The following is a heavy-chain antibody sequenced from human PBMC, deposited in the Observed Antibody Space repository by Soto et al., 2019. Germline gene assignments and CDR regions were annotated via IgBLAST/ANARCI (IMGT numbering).Heavy chain of an antibody. J-gene: IGHJ1*01. Sequence: QVQLQESGPGLVKPSETLSLTCTVSGGSVSSGSYYWSWIRQPPGKGLEWIGYIYYSGSTNYNPSLMSRVTISVDTSKNQFSLKLSSVTAADTAVYYCARAPRYCSGGSCYFGYFQHWGQGTLVTVSS. CDR1: GGSVSSGSYY. D-gene: IGHD2-15*01. V-gene: IGHV4-61*01. CDR3: ARAPRYCSGGSCYFGYFQH. CDR2: IYYSGST.